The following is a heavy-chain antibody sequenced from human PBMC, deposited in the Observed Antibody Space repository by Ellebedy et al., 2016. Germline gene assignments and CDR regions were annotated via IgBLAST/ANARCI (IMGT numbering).Heavy chain of an antibody. CDR2: VFHSGAT. Sequence: SETLSLTCHVSGDSVNNYFWNWIRRPPGKGLEWIGFVFHSGATLFSPSLKSRLTMSVDTSKSQFSLRLTSVTAADTAVYYCAKWNGGWYAFEVWGQGTMVTVSS. CDR1: GDSVNNYF. D-gene: IGHD6-19*01. J-gene: IGHJ3*01. CDR3: AKWNGGWYAFEV. V-gene: IGHV4-59*02.